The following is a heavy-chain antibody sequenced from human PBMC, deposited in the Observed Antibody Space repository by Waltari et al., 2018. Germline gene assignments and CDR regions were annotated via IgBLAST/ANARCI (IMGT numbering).Heavy chain of an antibody. V-gene: IGHV3-23*04. CDR3: AKSTRDMVRGVYDAFDI. Sequence: EVQLVESGGGLVQPGGSLRLSCAASGLTFSSYALSWVRQAPGKGLEWVSAISGSGGSTYYADSVKGRFTISRDNSKNALYLQMNSLRAEDTAVYYCAKSTRDMVRGVYDAFDIWGQGTMVTVSS. CDR2: ISGSGGST. D-gene: IGHD3-10*01. J-gene: IGHJ3*02. CDR1: GLTFSSYA.